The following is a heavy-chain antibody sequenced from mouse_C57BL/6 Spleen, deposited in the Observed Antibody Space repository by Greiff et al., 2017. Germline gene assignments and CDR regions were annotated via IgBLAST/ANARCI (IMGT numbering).Heavy chain of an antibody. CDR1: GYTFTSYW. CDR2: ISPSNGGT. CDR3: ASYYSNWYFDV. Sequence: QVQLQQPGTELVKPGASVKLSCKASGYTFTSYWMPWVQQRPGQGLEWIGNISPSNGGTNYNEKFKCKATLTVDKTSLTAYMQISSLTSEDSAFYYCASYYSNWYFDVWGTGTTVTVSS. D-gene: IGHD2-5*01. V-gene: IGHV1-53*01. J-gene: IGHJ1*03.